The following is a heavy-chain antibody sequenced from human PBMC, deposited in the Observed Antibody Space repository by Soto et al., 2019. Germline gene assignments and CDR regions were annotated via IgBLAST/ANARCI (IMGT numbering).Heavy chain of an antibody. CDR1: GYTFTSYG. D-gene: IGHD2-15*01. Sequence: ASVKVSCKASGYTFTSYGISWVRQAPGQGLDWMGWISAYNGNTKYAQDLQGRVTMTTDTSTSTAYMELRSLRSDDTAVYYCARFSGGSYNTYYFYYGMDVWGQGTTVTV. V-gene: IGHV1-18*01. CDR3: ARFSGGSYNTYYFYYGMDV. CDR2: ISAYNGNT. J-gene: IGHJ6*02.